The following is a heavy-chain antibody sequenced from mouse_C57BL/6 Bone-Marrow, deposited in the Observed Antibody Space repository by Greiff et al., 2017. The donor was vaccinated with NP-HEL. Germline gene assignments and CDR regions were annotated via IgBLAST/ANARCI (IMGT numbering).Heavy chain of an antibody. CDR2: IYPGDGDT. CDR1: GSAFSSYW. D-gene: IGHD1-1*01. CDR3: ARESSFYYYAMDY. J-gene: IGHJ4*01. V-gene: IGHV1-80*01. Sequence: QVQLQQSGAELVKPGASVKISCKASGSAFSSYWMNWVKQRPGKGLEWIGQIYPGDGDTNYNGKFKGKATLTADKSSSTAYMQLSSLTSEDSAVYFCARESSFYYYAMDYWGQGTSVTVSS.